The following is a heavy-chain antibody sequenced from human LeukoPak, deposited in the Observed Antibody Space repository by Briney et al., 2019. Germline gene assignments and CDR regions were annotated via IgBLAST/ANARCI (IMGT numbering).Heavy chain of an antibody. Sequence: GESLKISCKGSGYSFTSYWIGWVRQMPGKGLEWMGIIYPGDSDTRYSPSFQGQVTISADKSISTAYLQWSSLKASDTAMYYCARPAGYHRSGAYYFDYWGQGTLVTVSS. D-gene: IGHD3-9*01. J-gene: IGHJ4*02. V-gene: IGHV5-51*01. CDR2: IYPGDSDT. CDR1: GYSFTSYW. CDR3: ARPAGYHRSGAYYFDY.